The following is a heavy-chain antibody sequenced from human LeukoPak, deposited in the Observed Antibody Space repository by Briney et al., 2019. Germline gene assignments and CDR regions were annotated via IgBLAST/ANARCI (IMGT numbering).Heavy chain of an antibody. CDR1: GGSISSYY. CDR2: IYTSGST. Sequence: SETLSLTCTVSGGSISSYYWSWIRQPAGKGLEWIGRIYTSGSTNYNPSLKSRVTMSVDTSKNQFSLKLSSVTAADTAVYYCARTTEGGYTYDYFYYYYMDVWGKGTTVTISS. V-gene: IGHV4-4*07. J-gene: IGHJ6*03. CDR3: ARTTEGGYTYDYFYYYYMDV. D-gene: IGHD5-18*01.